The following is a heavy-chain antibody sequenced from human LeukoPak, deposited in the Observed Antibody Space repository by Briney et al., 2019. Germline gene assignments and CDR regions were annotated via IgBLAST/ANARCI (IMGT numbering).Heavy chain of an antibody. J-gene: IGHJ4*02. D-gene: IGHD3-22*01. CDR2: IKQDGSEK. CDR1: GFTFSSYW. V-gene: IGHV3-7*01. CDR3: QREAYYDSSGYRDY. Sequence: GGSLRLSCAASGFTFSSYWMSWVRQAPGKGLEWVANIKQDGSEKYYVDSVKGRFTISRDNAKNSLYLQMNSLRAEDTAVYYCQREAYYDSSGYRDYWGQGTLVTVSS.